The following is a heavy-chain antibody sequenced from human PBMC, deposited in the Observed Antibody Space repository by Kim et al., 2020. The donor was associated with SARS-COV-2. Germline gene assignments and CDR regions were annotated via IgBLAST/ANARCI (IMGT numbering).Heavy chain of an antibody. D-gene: IGHD3-3*01. V-gene: IGHV4-39*01. J-gene: IGHJ4*02. CDR3: ARALWSGYYRGGFDY. Sequence: PSLKCQVTISVDTSKNQFPLKLQSVTAADAAVYYCARALWSGYYRGGFDYWGQGTPVTVSS.